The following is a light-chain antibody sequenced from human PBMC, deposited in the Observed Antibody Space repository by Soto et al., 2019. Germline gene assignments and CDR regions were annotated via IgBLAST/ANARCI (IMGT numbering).Light chain of an antibody. J-gene: IGKJ1*01. Sequence: DIQMTQSPSTLSASVGDRVTITCRASQSIDSWLAWYQQKPGKAPKLLMYKASSLESGVPSRFSGSGSETEFTLTISSLQPDDFATYYCQQYYTYWHMFGQGTKVDIK. V-gene: IGKV1-5*03. CDR2: KAS. CDR1: QSIDSW. CDR3: QQYYTYWHM.